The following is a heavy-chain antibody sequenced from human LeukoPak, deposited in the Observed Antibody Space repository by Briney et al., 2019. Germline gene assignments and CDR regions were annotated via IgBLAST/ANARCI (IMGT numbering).Heavy chain of an antibody. CDR1: GGSFSGYY. D-gene: IGHD3-16*01. J-gene: IGHJ4*02. Sequence: SETLSLTCAVYGGSFSGYYWSGIRQPPGKGLEWIGEINHSGSTNYNPSLKSRVTISVDTSKNQFSLKLSSVTAADTAVYYCARGQSDYVWGRIGYYFDYWGQGTLVTVSS. CDR3: ARGQSDYVWGRIGYYFDY. CDR2: INHSGST. V-gene: IGHV4-34*01.